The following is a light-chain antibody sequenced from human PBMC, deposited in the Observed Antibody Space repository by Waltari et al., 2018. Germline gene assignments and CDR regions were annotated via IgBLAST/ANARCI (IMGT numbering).Light chain of an antibody. CDR1: AFPNQY. CDR2: KDT. Sequence: YELKQPPSVSVSPGQTARITCSGDAFPNQYASWCQQKLGQAPVVVIYKDTERPSGIPERFSGSSSGTTVTLTISGVQAEEAADYYCQSGDSSGTSWVFGGGTKLTVL. CDR3: QSGDSSGTSWV. J-gene: IGLJ3*02. V-gene: IGLV3-25*02.